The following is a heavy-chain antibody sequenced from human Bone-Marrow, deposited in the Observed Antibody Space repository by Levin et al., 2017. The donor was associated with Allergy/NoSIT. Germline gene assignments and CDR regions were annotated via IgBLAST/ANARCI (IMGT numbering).Heavy chain of an antibody. V-gene: IGHV3-21*01. CDR3: ASRIAAPGGLDV. Sequence: GGSLRLSCVGSGFNFGHYTMNWVRQPPGKGLEWVSSIRSTGAYMHYADSVKGRFTISRDNAKKLLFLQMSSLRAEATAMYYCASRIAAPGGLDVWGQGTTVTVSS. J-gene: IGHJ6*02. CDR2: IRSTGAYM. D-gene: IGHD6-25*01. CDR1: GFNFGHYT.